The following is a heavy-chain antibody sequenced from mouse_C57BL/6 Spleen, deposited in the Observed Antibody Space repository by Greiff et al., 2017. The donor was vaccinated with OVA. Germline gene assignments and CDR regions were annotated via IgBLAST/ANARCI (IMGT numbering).Heavy chain of an antibody. J-gene: IGHJ1*03. CDR3: ARWDYYGSSYGYFDV. Sequence: VQLQQPGAELVKPGASVKLSCKASGYTFTSYWMQWVKQRPGQGLEWIGEIDPSDSYTNYNQKFKGKATLTVDTSSSTAYMQLSSLTSEDSAVYYCARWDYYGSSYGYFDVWGTGTTVTVSS. D-gene: IGHD1-1*01. CDR1: GYTFTSYW. V-gene: IGHV1-50*01. CDR2: IDPSDSYT.